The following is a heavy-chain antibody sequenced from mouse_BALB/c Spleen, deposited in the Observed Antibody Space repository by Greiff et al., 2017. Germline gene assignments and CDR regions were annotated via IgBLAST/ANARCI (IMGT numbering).Heavy chain of an antibody. V-gene: IGHV2-5-1*01. CDR3: AKKEYGNSYAMDY. CDR1: GFSLTSYG. J-gene: IGHJ4*01. CDR2: IWRGGST. D-gene: IGHD2-10*02. Sequence: VKLVESGPSLVQPSQSLSITCTVSGFSLTSYGVHWVRQSPGKGLEWLGVIWRGGSTDYNAAFMSRLSITKDNSKSQVFFKMNSLQADDTAIYYCAKKEYGNSYAMDYWGQGTSVTVSS.